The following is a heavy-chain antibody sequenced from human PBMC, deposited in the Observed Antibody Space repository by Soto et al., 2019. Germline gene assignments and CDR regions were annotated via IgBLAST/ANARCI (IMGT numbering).Heavy chain of an antibody. V-gene: IGHV3-30*18. Sequence: GGSLRLSCAASGFTFSSYGMHWVRQAPGKGLEWVAVISYDGSNKYYADSVKGRFTISRDNSKNTLYLQMNSLRAEDTAVYYCAKDLLGYSSGWSPGSYYYGMDVWGQGTTVTVSS. D-gene: IGHD6-19*01. CDR1: GFTFSSYG. CDR2: ISYDGSNK. CDR3: AKDLLGYSSGWSPGSYYYGMDV. J-gene: IGHJ6*02.